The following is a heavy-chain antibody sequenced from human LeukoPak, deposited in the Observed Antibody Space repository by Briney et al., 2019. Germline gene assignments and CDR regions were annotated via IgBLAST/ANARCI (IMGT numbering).Heavy chain of an antibody. J-gene: IGHJ4*02. D-gene: IGHD3-22*01. V-gene: IGHV3-23*01. CDR3: AKAHYYDSSGPFDY. CDR2: ISGSGGST. CDR1: GFTFSSYA. Sequence: GGSLGLSCAASGFTFSSYAMSWVRQAPGKGLEWVSAISGSGGSTYYADSVKGRFTISRDNSKNTLYLQMNSLRAEDTAVYYCAKAHYYDSSGPFDYWGQGTLVTVSS.